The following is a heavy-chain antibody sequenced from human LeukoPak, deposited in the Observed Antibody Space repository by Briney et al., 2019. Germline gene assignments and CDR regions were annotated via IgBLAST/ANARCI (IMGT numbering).Heavy chain of an antibody. Sequence: ASVKVSCKASGGTFSSYAIRWVRQAAGQGLEWMGRIIPILGIANYAQKFQGRVTITADKSTSTAYMELSSLRSEDTAVYYCASTPNWNDASRWFDPWGQGTLVTVSS. V-gene: IGHV1-69*04. J-gene: IGHJ5*02. D-gene: IGHD1-20*01. CDR1: GGTFSSYA. CDR2: IIPILGIA. CDR3: ASTPNWNDASRWFDP.